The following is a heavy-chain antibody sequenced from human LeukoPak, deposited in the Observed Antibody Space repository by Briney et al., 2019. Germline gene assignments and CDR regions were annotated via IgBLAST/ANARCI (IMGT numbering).Heavy chain of an antibody. D-gene: IGHD3-9*01. V-gene: IGHV6-1*01. CDR3: ARFDSASEAFDI. CDR2: TYYRSRWNS. J-gene: IGHJ3*02. CDR1: GDSVPSNSAA. Sequence: SQTLSLTCAISGDSVPSNSAAWTWIRLYPSRGLEWLGRTYYRSRWNSDYAISVKSRITINPDTSENQVSLQLNSVTPEDTAVYFCARFDSASEAFDIWGQGSMVTVSS.